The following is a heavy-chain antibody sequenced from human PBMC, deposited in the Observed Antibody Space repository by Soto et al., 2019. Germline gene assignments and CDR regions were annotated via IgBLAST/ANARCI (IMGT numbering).Heavy chain of an antibody. CDR1: GGSISSYY. CDR3: AREILLWFGESTYNWFDP. D-gene: IGHD3-10*01. V-gene: IGHV4-59*01. CDR2: IYYSGST. Sequence: PSETLSLTCTVSGGSISSYYLSWIRQPPGKGLEWIGYIYYSGSTNYNPSLKSRVTISVDTSKNQFSLKLSSVTAADTAVYYCAREILLWFGESTYNWFDPWGQGTLVTVSS. J-gene: IGHJ5*02.